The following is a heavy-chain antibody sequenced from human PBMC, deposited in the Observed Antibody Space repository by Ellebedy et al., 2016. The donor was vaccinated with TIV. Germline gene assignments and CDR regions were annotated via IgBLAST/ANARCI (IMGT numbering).Heavy chain of an antibody. J-gene: IGHJ4*02. CDR1: GITIRTYA. CDR3: ATPLCPPIAVVPIL. V-gene: IGHV3-23*01. CDR2: INSNGDTA. D-gene: IGHD2-2*01. Sequence: GGSLRLXCEASGITIRTYAVSWVRQAPGKGLEWVSTINSNGDTAYYADSVRGRFTISRDNSKNTLSLQMNSLRAEDTAIYYCATPLCPPIAVVPILWGQGTLVSVSS.